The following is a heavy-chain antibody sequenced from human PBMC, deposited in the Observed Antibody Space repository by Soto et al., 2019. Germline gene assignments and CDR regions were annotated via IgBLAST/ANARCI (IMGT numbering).Heavy chain of an antibody. Sequence: QVQLVQSGAEVQKPGSSVKVSCKASGGTFSSYAISWVRQAPGQGLEWMGGIIPIFGTANYAQKFQGRVTITADKSTSTAYMELSSLRSEDTAVYYCARDPELYSSSSGGWFDPWGQGTLVTVSS. CDR2: IIPIFGTA. CDR3: ARDPELYSSSSGGWFDP. D-gene: IGHD6-6*01. V-gene: IGHV1-69*06. CDR1: GGTFSSYA. J-gene: IGHJ5*02.